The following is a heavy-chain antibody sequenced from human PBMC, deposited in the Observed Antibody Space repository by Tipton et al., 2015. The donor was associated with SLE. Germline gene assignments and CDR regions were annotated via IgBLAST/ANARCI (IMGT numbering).Heavy chain of an antibody. CDR3: ASRYSSAYFDY. J-gene: IGHJ4*02. CDR1: GGSFSGYY. Sequence: TLSLTCAVYGGSFSGYYWSWIRQPPGRGLEWIGEINHSGSSNYNPSLKSRVTISLDTSKNQFSLKLSSVTAADTAVYYCASRYSSAYFDYWGQGTLVTVSS. D-gene: IGHD3-22*01. V-gene: IGHV4-34*01. CDR2: INHSGSS.